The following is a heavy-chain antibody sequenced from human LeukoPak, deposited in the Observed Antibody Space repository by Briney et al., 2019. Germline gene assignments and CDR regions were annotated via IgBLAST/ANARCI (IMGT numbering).Heavy chain of an antibody. CDR1: GFTLSTYC. CDR3: ARDHYASQQLDHPIRFDP. CDR2: IRYDGSNK. Sequence: GGCLRLSCAAAGFTLSTYCMHWVRQAPSNGLGWVAFIRYDGSNKYYADSVKGRFNICRDNCKNTMYLQMNSMRAEDMAVYCCARDHYASQQLDHPIRFDPWGQGPLVPVSS. V-gene: IGHV3-30*02. D-gene: IGHD3-10*01. J-gene: IGHJ5*02.